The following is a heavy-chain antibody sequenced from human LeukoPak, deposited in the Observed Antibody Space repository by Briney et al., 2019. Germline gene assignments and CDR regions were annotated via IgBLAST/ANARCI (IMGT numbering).Heavy chain of an antibody. V-gene: IGHV1-2*02. CDR3: ASATLRCSGGSCYEMDV. D-gene: IGHD2-15*01. CDR2: INPNTGGT. J-gene: IGHJ6*04. CDR1: GYTFTGYY. Sequence: ASVKVSCKASGYTFTGYYMHWVRQAPGQGLEWMGWINPNTGGTNYAQKFQGRVTMTRDTSISTAYMDLSRMRSEDTAVYYCASATLRCSGGSCYEMDVWGKGTTVTVSS.